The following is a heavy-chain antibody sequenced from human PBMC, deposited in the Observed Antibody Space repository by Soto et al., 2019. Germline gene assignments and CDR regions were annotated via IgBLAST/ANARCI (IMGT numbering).Heavy chain of an antibody. CDR1: GDSVSSNSAT. D-gene: IGHD3-10*01. J-gene: IGHJ3*02. Sequence: PSQTLSLTCGISGDSVSSNSATWNWIRQSPSRGLEWLGRTYYRSQWHNEYEESVKSRITINPDTSKNQFSLQLNSMSPEDTAAYYCARERGFLSEALDIWGRGTMVTVSS. CDR2: TYYRSQWHN. V-gene: IGHV6-1*01. CDR3: ARERGFLSEALDI.